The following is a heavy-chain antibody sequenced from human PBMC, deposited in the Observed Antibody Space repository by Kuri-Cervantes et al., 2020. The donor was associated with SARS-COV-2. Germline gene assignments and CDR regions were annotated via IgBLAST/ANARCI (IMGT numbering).Heavy chain of an antibody. CDR1: GYTFTSYY. J-gene: IGHJ4*02. Sequence: ASVKVSCKASGYTFTSYYMHWVRQAPGQELEWMGIINPSGGSTSYAQKFQGRVTMTRDTSTSTVYMELSSLRSEDTAVYYCARGGHSSTATPEFDYWGQGTLVTVSS. CDR3: ARGGHSSTATPEFDY. V-gene: IGHV1-46*01. CDR2: INPSGGST. D-gene: IGHD6-13*01.